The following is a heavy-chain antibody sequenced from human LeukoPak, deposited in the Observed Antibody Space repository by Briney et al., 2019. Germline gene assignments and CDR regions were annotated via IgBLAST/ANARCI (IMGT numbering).Heavy chain of an antibody. D-gene: IGHD3-9*01. CDR3: ARAPDYDILTGYGAFDI. CDR1: GYTFTSYA. CDR2: INAGNGNT. V-gene: IGHV1-3*03. Sequence: ASVKVSCKASGYTFTSYAMHWVRQAPGQRLEWMGWINAGNGNTKYSQEFQGRVTITRDTSASTAYMELSSLRSEDMAVYYCARAPDYDILTGYGAFDIWGQGTMVTVSS. J-gene: IGHJ3*02.